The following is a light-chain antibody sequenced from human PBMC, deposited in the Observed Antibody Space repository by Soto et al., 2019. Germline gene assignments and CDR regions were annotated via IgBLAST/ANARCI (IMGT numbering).Light chain of an antibody. V-gene: IGLV6-57*02. J-gene: IGLJ2*01. CDR1: SGSIASNY. CDR2: EVN. CDR3: QSHDSSNVV. Sequence: NFMLTQPHSVSESPGKTVTISCTGSSGSIASNYVQWYQQRPGSAPTTVIYEVNKRPSGVPDRFSGSIDRSSNSASLIISGLKTEDEADYYCQSHDSSNVVFGGGTKLTVL.